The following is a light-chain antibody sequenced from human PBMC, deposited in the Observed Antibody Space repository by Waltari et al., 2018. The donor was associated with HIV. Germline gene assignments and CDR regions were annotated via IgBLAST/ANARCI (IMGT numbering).Light chain of an antibody. J-gene: IGKJ4*01. V-gene: IGKV2-28*01. CDR3: MQSLQIPLT. Sequence: DIVMTQSPLPLYVSPGEPASISCKSSQSLLHSTGHNWVHRVLQKPGQSPHLLIYLGSSRASGVPDRFSGSGSGTDFKLTISRVEPEDVGIYYCMQSLQIPLTFGGGTRLEI. CDR1: QSLLHSTGHNW. CDR2: LGS.